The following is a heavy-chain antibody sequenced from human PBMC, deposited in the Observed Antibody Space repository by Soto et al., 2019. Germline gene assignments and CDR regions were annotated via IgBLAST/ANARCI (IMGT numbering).Heavy chain of an antibody. CDR3: ARGAAHTMVRGTNYYYYGMDV. CDR1: GGTFSSYA. V-gene: IGHV1-69*13. CDR2: IIPIFGTA. J-gene: IGHJ6*02. Sequence: GASVKVSCKASGGTFSSYAISWVRQAPGQGLEWMGGIIPIFGTANYAQKFQGRVTITADESTSTAYMELISLRSEDTAVYYCARGAAHTMVRGTNYYYYGMDVWGQGTTVTVSS. D-gene: IGHD3-10*01.